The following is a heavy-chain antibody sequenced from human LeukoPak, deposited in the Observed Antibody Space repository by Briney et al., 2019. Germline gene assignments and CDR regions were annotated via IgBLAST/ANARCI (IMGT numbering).Heavy chain of an antibody. J-gene: IGHJ3*02. CDR2: IYHSGST. CDR3: ARGGDAFDI. V-gene: IGHV4-38-2*02. CDR1: GYSISSGYY. D-gene: IGHD1-26*01. Sequence: PSETLSLTCTVSGYSISSGYYWGWIRQPPGKGLEWIGSIYHSGSTYYNPSLKSRVTISVDTSKNQFSLKLSSVTATDTAVYYCARGGDAFDIWGQGTMVTVSS.